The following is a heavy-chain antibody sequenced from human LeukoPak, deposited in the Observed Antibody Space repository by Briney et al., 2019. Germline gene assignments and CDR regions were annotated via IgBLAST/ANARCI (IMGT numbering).Heavy chain of an antibody. J-gene: IGHJ4*02. D-gene: IGHD5-12*01. CDR1: GGSISSGAYY. CDR2: IYYSGST. CDR3: VSGNGYDFRYFDY. V-gene: IGHV4-31*03. Sequence: TLSLTCTVSGGSISSGAYYWSWIRQHPGKGLEWIGYIYYSGSTYYNPSLKSRVTISVDTSKNQFSLRLSSVTAADTAVYYCVSGNGYDFRYFDYWGQGTLVTVPS.